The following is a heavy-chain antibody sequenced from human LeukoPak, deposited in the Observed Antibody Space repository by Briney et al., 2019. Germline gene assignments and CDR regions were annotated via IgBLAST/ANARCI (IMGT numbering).Heavy chain of an antibody. CDR3: ARNGEKEDATSSAP. V-gene: IGHV1-18*01. D-gene: IGHD6-6*01. Sequence: ASVKVSCKASGYTYTTDGISWVRQAPGQGLEWMGWIDTYSGKTNYAQKFQGRVTMTSDTSTSTAYMELRSLRSDDTAVYYCARNGEKEDATSSAPGAQGTLATVP. CDR2: IDTYSGKT. J-gene: IGHJ5*02. CDR1: GYTYTTDG.